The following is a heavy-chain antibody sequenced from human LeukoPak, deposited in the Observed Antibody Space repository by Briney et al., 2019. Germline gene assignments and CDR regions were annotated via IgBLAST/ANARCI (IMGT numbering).Heavy chain of an antibody. CDR3: AKSWDTVTRGRTYFDY. V-gene: IGHV3-30*18. CDR2: ISNDGSET. D-gene: IGHD4-17*01. J-gene: IGHJ4*02. CDR1: GFVFSRYG. Sequence: PGGSLRLSCVASGFVFSRYGMHRVSQAPGKGLEWVAIISNDGSETYYVDSVKGRFTISRDNSKNMLYLQMNSLRAEDTAVYYCAKSWDTVTRGRTYFDYWGQGTLVTASS.